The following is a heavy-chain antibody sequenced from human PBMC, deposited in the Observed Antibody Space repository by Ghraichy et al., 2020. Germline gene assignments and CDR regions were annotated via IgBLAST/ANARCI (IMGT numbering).Heavy chain of an antibody. Sequence: GESLNISCKASGYTFTGYYMHWVRQAPGQGLEWMGRINPNSGGTNYAQKFQGRVTMTRDTSISTAYMELSRLRSDDTAVYYCARGRNPLGFDYWGQGTLVTVSS. CDR2: INPNSGGT. D-gene: IGHD1-14*01. V-gene: IGHV1-2*06. CDR3: ARGRNPLGFDY. CDR1: GYTFTGYY. J-gene: IGHJ4*02.